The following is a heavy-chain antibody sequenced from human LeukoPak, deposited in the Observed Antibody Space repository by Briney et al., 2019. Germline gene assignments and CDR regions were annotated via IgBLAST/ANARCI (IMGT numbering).Heavy chain of an antibody. CDR1: GGSFSGYY. Sequence: SETLSLTCAVYGGSFSGYYWSWIRQPPGKGLEWIGEINQSGSTNYNPSLKSRVTISVDTSMNQFSLKLSFVTTADTAVYYCARALGYCSGGSCTRGYNWFDPWGQGTLVTVPS. D-gene: IGHD2-15*01. J-gene: IGHJ5*02. CDR3: ARALGYCSGGSCTRGYNWFDP. CDR2: INQSGST. V-gene: IGHV4-34*01.